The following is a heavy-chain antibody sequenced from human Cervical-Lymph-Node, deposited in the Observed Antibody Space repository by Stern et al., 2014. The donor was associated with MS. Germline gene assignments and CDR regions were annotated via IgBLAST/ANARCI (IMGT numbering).Heavy chain of an antibody. CDR3: VRGGFSYGYGLDA. V-gene: IGHV1-8*01. D-gene: IGHD5-18*01. Sequence: QVQLVQSGSQVRKPGASVKVSCQASGYTFISYDIFWVRQATGQGLEWMGWMNPNNANTGHAQKFQGRVTMTRNLSISTAYMELSSLRSDDTAVYYCVRGGFSYGYGLDAWGQGTAVIVSS. J-gene: IGHJ6*02. CDR2: MNPNNANT. CDR1: GYTFISYD.